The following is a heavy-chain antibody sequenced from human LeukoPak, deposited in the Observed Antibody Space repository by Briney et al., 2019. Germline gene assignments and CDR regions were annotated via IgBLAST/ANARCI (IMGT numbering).Heavy chain of an antibody. Sequence: GGSLRLSCAASGFTFYIYAMHWVRQAPGKGLEWVAVMSYDGSNKYYADSVKGRFTISRDNSQNTVYLQMTSLRVAHTSVYYCPRDQLQHCSSGSCYVIDNWGAGTLVAVSS. CDR2: MSYDGSNK. CDR1: GFTFYIYA. V-gene: IGHV3-30*04. D-gene: IGHD2-15*01. CDR3: PRDQLQHCSSGSCYVIDN. J-gene: IGHJ1*01.